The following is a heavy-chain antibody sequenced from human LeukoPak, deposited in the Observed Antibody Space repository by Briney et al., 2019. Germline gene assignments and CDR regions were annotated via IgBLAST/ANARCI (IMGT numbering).Heavy chain of an antibody. Sequence: SETLSLTCTVSGGSISSYYWSWIRQPPGKGLEWIGYIYYSGSTNYNPSLKSRVTISVDTSENQFSLKLSSVTAADTAVYYCARDGGYCSSTSCYGGWFDPWGQGTLVTVSS. J-gene: IGHJ5*02. CDR2: IYYSGST. D-gene: IGHD2-2*01. V-gene: IGHV4-59*01. CDR3: ARDGGYCSSTSCYGGWFDP. CDR1: GGSISSYY.